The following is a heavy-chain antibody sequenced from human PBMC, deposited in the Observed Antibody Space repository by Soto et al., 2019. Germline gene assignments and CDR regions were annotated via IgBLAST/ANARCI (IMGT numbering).Heavy chain of an antibody. CDR3: ARAVSVYSSSLYFDY. CDR2: INTDGSST. CDR1: GFTFSSYW. J-gene: IGHJ4*02. V-gene: IGHV3-74*01. Sequence: GGSLRLSCAASGFTFSSYWMHWVRQAPGKGLVWVSRINTDGSSTTNADSVKGRFTISRDNAKNTLYVQMNSLRAEDTAVYYCARAVSVYSSSLYFDYWGQGTLVTVSS. D-gene: IGHD6-6*01.